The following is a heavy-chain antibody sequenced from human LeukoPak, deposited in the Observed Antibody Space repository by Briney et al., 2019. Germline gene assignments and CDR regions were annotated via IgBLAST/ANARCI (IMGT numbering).Heavy chain of an antibody. Sequence: GGSLRLSCAASGFTFSSYSMNWVRQAPGKGLEWVSSISSSSSYIYYADSVKGRFTISRDNAKNSLYLQMNSLRAEDTAVYYCARGEGDDFWSGYSFFDYWGQGTLVTVSS. D-gene: IGHD3-3*01. J-gene: IGHJ4*02. CDR2: ISSSSSYI. CDR1: GFTFSSYS. CDR3: ARGEGDDFWSGYSFFDY. V-gene: IGHV3-21*01.